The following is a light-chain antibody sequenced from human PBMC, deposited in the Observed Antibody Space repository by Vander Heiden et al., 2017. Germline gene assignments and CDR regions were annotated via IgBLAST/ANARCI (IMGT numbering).Light chain of an antibody. J-gene: IGLJ3*02. CDR1: SSNIGAGYD. CDR2: GNT. Sequence: QSVLTQPPSVSGAPGQMVTISCTGSSSNIGAGYDVHWYHQLPGTAPKVLIYGNTNRPSGVPDRFSGSKSGTSASLAITGLQAEDEADYYCQSYDSSLSAWVFGGGTKLTVL. CDR3: QSYDSSLSAWV. V-gene: IGLV1-40*01.